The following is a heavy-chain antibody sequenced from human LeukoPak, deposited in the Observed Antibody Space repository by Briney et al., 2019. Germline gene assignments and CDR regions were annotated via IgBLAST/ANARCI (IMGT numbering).Heavy chain of an antibody. D-gene: IGHD6-19*01. J-gene: IGHJ4*02. CDR1: GFTLSSYW. Sequence: GGSLRLSCVASGFTLSSYWMHWVRQAPGKGLVWVSRINSDGSSTSYADSVKGRFTISRDNAKNTLYLQMNSLRAEDTAIYYCARAYSSAWYVPGDYWGQGTLVTVSS. CDR2: INSDGSST. V-gene: IGHV3-74*01. CDR3: ARAYSSAWYVPGDY.